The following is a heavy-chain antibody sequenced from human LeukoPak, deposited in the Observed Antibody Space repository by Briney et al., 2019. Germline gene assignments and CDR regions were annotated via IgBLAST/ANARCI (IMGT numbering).Heavy chain of an antibody. D-gene: IGHD2-2*01. CDR3: ARSEGYCSSTSCYVSGGY. V-gene: IGHV1-69*13. Sequence: GASVKVSCKASGGTFSSYAISWVRQAPGQGLEWMGGIIPIFGTANYAQKFQGRVTITADESTSTAYMELSSLRSEDTAVYYCARSEGYCSSTSCYVSGGYWGQGTLVTVSS. CDR1: GGTFSSYA. CDR2: IIPIFGTA. J-gene: IGHJ4*02.